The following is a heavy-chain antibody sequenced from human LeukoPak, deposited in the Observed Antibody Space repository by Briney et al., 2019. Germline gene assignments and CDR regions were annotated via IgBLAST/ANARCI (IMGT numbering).Heavy chain of an antibody. V-gene: IGHV3-33*01. J-gene: IGHJ3*02. Sequence: GGSLRLPCAASGFTFSSYGMHWVRQAPGKGLEWVAVIWYDGSNKYYADSVKGRFTISRDNSKNTLYLQMNSLRAEDTAVYYCARDGNYYDSSGYYYNLSAFDIWGQGTMVTVSS. CDR2: IWYDGSNK. CDR3: ARDGNYYDSSGYYYNLSAFDI. D-gene: IGHD3-22*01. CDR1: GFTFSSYG.